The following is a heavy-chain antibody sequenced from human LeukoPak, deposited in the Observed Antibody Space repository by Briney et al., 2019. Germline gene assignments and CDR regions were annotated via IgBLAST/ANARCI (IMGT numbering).Heavy chain of an antibody. Sequence: SETLSLTCTVSGGSITSYYWSWIRQPPGKGLEWIGYIYYSGSTNYNPSLNSRVTISVDTPKNQFSLNLSSVSAADTAVYYCARVGSGWYELDYWGQGTLVTVSS. CDR3: ARVGSGWYELDY. CDR1: GGSITSYY. D-gene: IGHD6-19*01. V-gene: IGHV4-59*08. CDR2: IYYSGST. J-gene: IGHJ4*02.